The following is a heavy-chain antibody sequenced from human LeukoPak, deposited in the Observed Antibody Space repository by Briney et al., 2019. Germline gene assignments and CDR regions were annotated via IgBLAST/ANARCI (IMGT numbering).Heavy chain of an antibody. V-gene: IGHV3-53*01. Sequence: PGGPLTLPCAPSGFTHSSKHMSGLPQAPGKAREWVSLIYSGGPTYNADSVKGRFTIYRDNKKNTLYLQMNSLRVEDTDKYYCAXXXXXAGDYWXXXXXXXXXXXXXXGPXPTFDL. CDR1: GFTHSSKH. D-gene: IGHD3-22*01. CDR3: AXXXXXAGDYWXXXXXXXXXXXXXXGPXPTFDL. J-gene: IGHJ2*01. CDR2: IYSGGPT.